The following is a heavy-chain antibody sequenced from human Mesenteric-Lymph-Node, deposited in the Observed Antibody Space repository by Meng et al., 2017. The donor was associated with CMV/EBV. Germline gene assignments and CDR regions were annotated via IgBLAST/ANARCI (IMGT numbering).Heavy chain of an antibody. CDR2: INPNSGVT. CDR1: GYTFTGYY. Sequence: ASVKVSCKASGYTFTGYYLHWVRQAPRQGLEWMGWINPNSGVTNYAQKFQGRVTMTRDTSISTAYMELSRLRSDDTAVYYCARDGSMDVWGQGTTVTVSS. V-gene: IGHV1-2*02. CDR3: ARDGSMDV. J-gene: IGHJ6*02. D-gene: IGHD3-10*01.